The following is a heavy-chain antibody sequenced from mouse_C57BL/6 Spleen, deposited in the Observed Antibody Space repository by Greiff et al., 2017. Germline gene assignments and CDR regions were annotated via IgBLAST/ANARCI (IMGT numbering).Heavy chain of an antibody. J-gene: IGHJ1*03. CDR2: IDPEDGDT. D-gene: IGHD2-5*01. V-gene: IGHV14-1*01. CDR1: GFNIKDYY. CDR3: TTSYYSNYVGYFDV. Sequence: VQLQQSGAELVRPGASVKLSCTASGFNIKDYYMHWVKQRPEQGLEWIGRIDPEDGDTEYAPQFQGKATMTADTSSNTAYLQLSSLTSEDTAVYYCTTSYYSNYVGYFDVWGTGTTVTVSS.